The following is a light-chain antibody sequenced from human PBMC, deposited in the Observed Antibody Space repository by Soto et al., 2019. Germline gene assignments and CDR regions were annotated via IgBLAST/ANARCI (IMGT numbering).Light chain of an antibody. CDR1: QSISSY. CDR3: QQSYSTPRT. J-gene: IGKJ1*01. CDR2: AAS. V-gene: IGKV1-39*01. Sequence: DIQMTQSPSYLSASVGDRVTITCRASQSISSYLNWYQQKPGKAPKLLIYAASSLQSGVPSRFSGSGSGTDFTLTISSLQPEDFATYYCQQSYSTPRTFGQGTKGEIK.